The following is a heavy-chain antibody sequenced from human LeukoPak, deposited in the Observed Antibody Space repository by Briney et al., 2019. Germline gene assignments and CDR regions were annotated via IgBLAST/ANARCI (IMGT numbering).Heavy chain of an antibody. J-gene: IGHJ4*02. D-gene: IGHD3-3*01. CDR2: IRYDGSNK. Sequence: GGSLRLSCAATGFTFSSYGMHWVRQAPGKGLEWVAFIRYDGSNKYYADSVKGRFTISRDNSKNTLYLQMNSLRAEDTAVYYCATPRFLEWLSYFDYWGQGTLVTVSS. V-gene: IGHV3-30*02. CDR3: ATPRFLEWLSYFDY. CDR1: GFTFSSYG.